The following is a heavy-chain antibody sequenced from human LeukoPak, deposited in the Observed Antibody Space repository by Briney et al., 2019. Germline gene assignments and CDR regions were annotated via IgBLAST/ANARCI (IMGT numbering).Heavy chain of an antibody. J-gene: IGHJ6*04. D-gene: IGHD2-2*01. CDR2: IYHSGST. V-gene: IGHV4-30-2*06. CDR3: AREVVVPAATSFRYYYYGMDV. Sequence: SQTLSLTCAVSGGSISSGGYSWSWIRQSPGKGLEWIGYIYHSGSTYYNPSLKSRVTISVDRSKNQFSLKLSSVTAADTAVYFCAREVVVPAATSFRYYYYGMDVWGKGTTVTVSS. CDR1: GGSISSGGYS.